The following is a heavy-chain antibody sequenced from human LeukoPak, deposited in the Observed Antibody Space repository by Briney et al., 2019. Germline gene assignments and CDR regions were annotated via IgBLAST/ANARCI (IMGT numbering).Heavy chain of an antibody. J-gene: IGHJ4*02. CDR2: IFYSGNT. Sequence: SETLSLTCTVSGGSISSGACYWTWIRQPPGKGLEWVGYIFYSGNTYYNPSLQSRVTISVDTSKNQFSLKLSSVIAADTAVYYCARAMYSYGFYFDYWGQGSLVTVSS. CDR1: GGSISSGACY. V-gene: IGHV4-30-4*01. CDR3: ARAMYSYGFYFDY. D-gene: IGHD5-18*01.